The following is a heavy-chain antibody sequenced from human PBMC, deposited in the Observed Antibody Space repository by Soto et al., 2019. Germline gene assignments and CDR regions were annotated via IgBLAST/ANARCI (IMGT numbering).Heavy chain of an antibody. J-gene: IGHJ6*02. D-gene: IGHD1-26*01. V-gene: IGHV3-74*01. CDR1: GFTLSNFW. CDR2: INSDGRST. CDR3: ARGGRYRENFYFGMDV. Sequence: GGSLRLSCAASGFTLSNFWMHWVRQAPGKGLEWVSRINSDGRSTCYVDSVKGRFTISRDNANNSLYLEMNSLRVEDTAVYFCARGGRYRENFYFGMDVWGQGTTVTVSS.